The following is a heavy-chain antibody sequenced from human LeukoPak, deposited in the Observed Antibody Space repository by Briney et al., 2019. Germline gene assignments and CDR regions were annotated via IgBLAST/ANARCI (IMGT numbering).Heavy chain of an antibody. CDR3: AREPRDYYDSSGYYYYYYYYMDV. J-gene: IGHJ6*03. Sequence: PSETLSLTCTVSGGSISSYYWSWIRQPAGKGLEWIGRIYTSGSTNYNPSLKSRVTMSVDTSKNQFPLKLSSVTAADTAVYYCAREPRDYYDSSGYYYYYYYYMDVWGKGTTVTISS. V-gene: IGHV4-4*07. CDR1: GGSISSYY. D-gene: IGHD3-22*01. CDR2: IYTSGST.